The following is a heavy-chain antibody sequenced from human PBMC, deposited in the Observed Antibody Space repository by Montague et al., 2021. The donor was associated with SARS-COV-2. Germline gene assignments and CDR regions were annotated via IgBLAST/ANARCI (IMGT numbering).Heavy chain of an antibody. CDR1: GGSISSSSYY. V-gene: IGHV4-39*01. J-gene: IGHJ4*02. D-gene: IGHD6-19*01. Sequence: SETRSLTCTVSGGSISSSSYYWGWIRQPPGKGLEWIGSIYYSGSTYYNPSLKSRVTISVDTSKNQFSLKLSSVTAADTAVYYCARQRRGGLVSTPRFFDYWGQGTLVTVSS. CDR2: IYYSGST. CDR3: ARQRRGGLVSTPRFFDY.